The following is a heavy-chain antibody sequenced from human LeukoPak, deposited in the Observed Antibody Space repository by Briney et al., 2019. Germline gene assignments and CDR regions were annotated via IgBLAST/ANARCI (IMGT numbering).Heavy chain of an antibody. Sequence: SQTLSLTCAISGDSVSSNSAAWNWIRQSPSRGLEWLGRTYYRSKWYNDYAVSVKSRITINPDTSKSQFSLQLNSVTPEDTAVYYCARTTTNIAAATQILFDYWGQGTLVTVSS. CDR1: GDSVSSNSAA. CDR2: TYYRSKWYN. CDR3: ARTTTNIAAATQILFDY. V-gene: IGHV6-1*01. J-gene: IGHJ4*02. D-gene: IGHD6-13*01.